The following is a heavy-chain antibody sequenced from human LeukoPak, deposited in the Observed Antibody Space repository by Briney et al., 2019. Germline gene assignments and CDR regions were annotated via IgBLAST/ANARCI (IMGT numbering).Heavy chain of an antibody. CDR3: AKDSGIQLWLEGSFDY. D-gene: IGHD5-18*01. CDR1: GFTFDDYA. Sequence: TGGSLRLSCAASGFTFDDYAMHWVRQAPGKGLEWVSGISWNSGSIGYADSVKGRFTISRDNAKNSLYLQMNSLRAEDTALYYCAKDSGIQLWLEGSFDYWGQGTLVTVSS. CDR2: ISWNSGSI. J-gene: IGHJ4*02. V-gene: IGHV3-9*01.